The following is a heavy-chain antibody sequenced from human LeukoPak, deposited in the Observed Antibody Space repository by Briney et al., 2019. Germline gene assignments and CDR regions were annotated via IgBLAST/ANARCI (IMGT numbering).Heavy chain of an antibody. CDR2: ISYAGSDE. V-gene: IGHV3-30*18. Sequence: PGGSLRLSCAASGFIFDTYGMHWVRQAPGKGLEWVAVISYAGSDEFYADSVKGRFTISRDNSKNTLYLQMSSLRPEDTAVYYCAKDEFRQETTTPGFWGQGTLATVSS. D-gene: IGHD4-17*01. J-gene: IGHJ4*02. CDR1: GFIFDTYG. CDR3: AKDEFRQETTTPGF.